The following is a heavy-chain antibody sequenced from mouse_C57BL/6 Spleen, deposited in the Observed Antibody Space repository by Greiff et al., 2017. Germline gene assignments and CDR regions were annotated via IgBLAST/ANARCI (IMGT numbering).Heavy chain of an antibody. Sequence: VQLQQPGAELVKPGASVKLSCKASGYTFTSYWMQWVKQRPGQGLEWIGEIDPSDSYTNYNQKFKGKATLTVDTSSSTAYMQLSSLTSEDSAVYYCARASLTGTWYFDVWGTGTTVTVSS. CDR1: GYTFTSYW. CDR3: ARASLTGTWYFDV. V-gene: IGHV1-50*01. CDR2: IDPSDSYT. D-gene: IGHD4-1*01. J-gene: IGHJ1*03.